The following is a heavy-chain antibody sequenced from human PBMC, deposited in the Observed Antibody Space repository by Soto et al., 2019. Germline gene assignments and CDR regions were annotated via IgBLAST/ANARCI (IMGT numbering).Heavy chain of an antibody. CDR2: ISPYNGNT. V-gene: IGHV1-18*04. CDR1: GYTFVSYG. J-gene: IGHJ5*02. CDR3: ARDQNFFDSSGYYDH. Sequence: QIQLVQSAAEVKKPGASVKVSCKTSGYTFVSYGISWVRQAPGQGLEWMGWISPYNGNTNFAQRFRGRVTLTTDTCTDIVYMDLGSLKSDDTAVYYCARDQNFFDSSGYYDHWGQGTLITVSS. D-gene: IGHD3-22*01.